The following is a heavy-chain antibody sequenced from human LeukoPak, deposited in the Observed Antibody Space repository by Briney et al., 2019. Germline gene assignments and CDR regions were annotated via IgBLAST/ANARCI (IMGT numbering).Heavy chain of an antibody. CDR1: GGSVSSGSYY. CDR3: AGTTTGWAYYFDY. J-gene: IGHJ4*02. Sequence: SETLSLTCTVSGGSVSSGSYYWNWIRQPPGKGLEWIGYIYYSGSTNYNPSLKSRVTISVDTSKNRFSLKLSSVTAADTAVYYCAGTTTGWAYYFDYWGQGTLVTVSS. CDR2: IYYSGST. D-gene: IGHD4-11*01. V-gene: IGHV4-61*01.